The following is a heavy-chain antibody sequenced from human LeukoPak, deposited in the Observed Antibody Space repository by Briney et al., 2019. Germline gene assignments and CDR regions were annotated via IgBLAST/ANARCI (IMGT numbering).Heavy chain of an antibody. CDR2: ISSSGTST. J-gene: IGHJ4*02. V-gene: IGHV3-48*03. CDR1: GFTSNTYE. D-gene: IGHD1-1*01. CDR3: ARGQEFDDGVFDS. Sequence: GGSLRLSCVASGFTSNTYEVIWVRQAPGRGLQWISHISSSGTSTHYTDSVKGRFTISRDNAKKSVILQMNSLRVEDTAIYYCARGQEFDDGVFDSWGQGTLVTVSS.